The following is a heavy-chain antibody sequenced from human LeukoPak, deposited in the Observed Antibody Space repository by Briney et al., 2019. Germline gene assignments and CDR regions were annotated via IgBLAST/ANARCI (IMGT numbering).Heavy chain of an antibody. CDR2: IYYSGST. CDR1: GGSISSSSYY. Sequence: PSETLSLTCTVSGGSISSSSYYWGWIRQPPGKGLEWMGSIYYSGSTYYNPSLKSRVTISVDKSKNQFSLKLSSVTAADTAVYYCVRASSGYYNDYYYMDVWGKGTAVTVSS. J-gene: IGHJ6*03. D-gene: IGHD3-3*01. CDR3: VRASSGYYNDYYYMDV. V-gene: IGHV4-39*07.